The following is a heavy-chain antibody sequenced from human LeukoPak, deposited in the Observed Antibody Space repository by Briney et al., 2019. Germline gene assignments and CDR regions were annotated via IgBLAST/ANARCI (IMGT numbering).Heavy chain of an antibody. D-gene: IGHD3-22*01. CDR2: IYYSGST. J-gene: IGHJ4*02. CDR1: GGSISSYY. Sequence: SETLSLTCTASGGSISSYYWSWIRQPPGKGLEWIGYIYYSGSTNYNPSLKSRVTISVDTSKNQFSLKLSSVTAADTAVYYCARGDYYDSSGYDEYYFDYWGQGTLVTVSS. V-gene: IGHV4-59*08. CDR3: ARGDYYDSSGYDEYYFDY.